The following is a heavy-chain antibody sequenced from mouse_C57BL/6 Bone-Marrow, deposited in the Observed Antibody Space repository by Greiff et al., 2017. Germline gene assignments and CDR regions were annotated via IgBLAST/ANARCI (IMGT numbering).Heavy chain of an antibody. Sequence: QVQLKQPGTELVKPGASVKLSCKASGYTFTSYWMHWVKQRPGQGLEWIGNINPSNGGTNYNEKFKSKATLTVDKSSSTADMQLSSLTSEDSAVYYCARYYGSSGWYFDVWGTGTTVTVSS. CDR1: GYTFTSYW. CDR3: ARYYGSSGWYFDV. J-gene: IGHJ1*03. D-gene: IGHD1-1*01. V-gene: IGHV1-53*01. CDR2: INPSNGGT.